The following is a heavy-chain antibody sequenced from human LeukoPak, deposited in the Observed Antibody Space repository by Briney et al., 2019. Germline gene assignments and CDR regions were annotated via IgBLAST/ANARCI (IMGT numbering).Heavy chain of an antibody. CDR2: INPNSGAT. Sequence: ASVKVSCKASGYTFTGYYLHWVRQAPRQGPEWMGWINPNSGATYYLQKFQGRITMTRDTSISTAYTELNRLISDDTAVYYCARVVEVGVPGFQNWGQGTLVTVSS. V-gene: IGHV1-2*02. D-gene: IGHD3-22*01. CDR3: ARVVEVGVPGFQN. J-gene: IGHJ1*01. CDR1: GYTFTGYY.